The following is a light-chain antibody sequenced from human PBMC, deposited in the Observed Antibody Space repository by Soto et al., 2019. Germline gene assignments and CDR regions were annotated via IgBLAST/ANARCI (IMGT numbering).Light chain of an antibody. CDR2: LNSDGSH. V-gene: IGLV4-69*01. J-gene: IGLJ3*02. Sequence: QLVLTQSPSASASLGASVKLTCTLSSGHSSYAIAWHQLQPEKGPRYLMKLNSDGSHSKGDGSPDRFSGSSSGAERYLTISSLQSEDEADYYCQTWGTGSWVFGGGTKLTVL. CDR3: QTWGTGSWV. CDR1: SGHSSYA.